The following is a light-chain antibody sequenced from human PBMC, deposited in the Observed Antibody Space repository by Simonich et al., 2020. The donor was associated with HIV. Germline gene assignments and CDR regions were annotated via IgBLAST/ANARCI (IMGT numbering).Light chain of an antibody. J-gene: IGKJ4*01. V-gene: IGKV3-11*01. CDR3: PQRSNWPLT. CDR1: QNIADN. CDR2: LAS. Sequence: EIVMTQSPATLSVSPGERATLSCRARQNIADNLTWYHHKPGQAPRLLSYLASTRATGVPARFSGSGSGTDFTLTISSLGPEDFAVYYCPQRSNWPLTFGGGTKVEIK.